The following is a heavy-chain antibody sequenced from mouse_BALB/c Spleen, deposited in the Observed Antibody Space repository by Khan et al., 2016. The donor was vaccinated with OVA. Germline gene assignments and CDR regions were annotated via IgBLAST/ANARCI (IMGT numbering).Heavy chain of an antibody. Sequence: QIQLVQSGPELKKPGETVKISCKASGYTFTNYGMTWVEQAPGKGLKWMGWINTYTGEPTYADDFKGRFAFSLETSATTASLQINNLKNEDTATYFCARVGNYWYFDVWGAGTTVTVSS. V-gene: IGHV9-3-1*01. J-gene: IGHJ1*01. D-gene: IGHD2-1*01. CDR1: GYTFTNYG. CDR2: INTYTGEP. CDR3: ARVGNYWYFDV.